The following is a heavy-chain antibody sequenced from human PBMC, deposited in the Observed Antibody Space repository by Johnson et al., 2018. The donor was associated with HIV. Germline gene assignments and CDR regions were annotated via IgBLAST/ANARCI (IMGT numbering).Heavy chain of an antibody. CDR2: ISWNSGSL. D-gene: IGHD2-15*01. J-gene: IGHJ3*02. Sequence: VQLVESGGGLVQPGRSLRISCAASRFTFDDYAMHWVRQAPGKGLEWVSGISWNSGSLGYADSVKGRFTISRDNAKNKLHLQMNSLRDEDTAVYYCARAWSLGAFDIWGQGTMVTVSS. CDR1: RFTFDDYA. V-gene: IGHV3-9*01. CDR3: ARAWSLGAFDI.